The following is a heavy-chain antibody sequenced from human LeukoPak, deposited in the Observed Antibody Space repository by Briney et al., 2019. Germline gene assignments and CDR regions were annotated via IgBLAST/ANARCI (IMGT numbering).Heavy chain of an antibody. Sequence: GGSLRLSCAASGFTFSSYSMNWVRQAPGKGLEWVSSISSSSSYIYYADSVKGRFTISRDTSKSTLYLQMNSLRAEDTAVYYCAKRSGDSYYLDSWGQGTLVTVSS. CDR3: AKRSGDSYYLDS. D-gene: IGHD2-15*01. CDR2: ISSSSSYI. V-gene: IGHV3-21*04. CDR1: GFTFSSYS. J-gene: IGHJ4*02.